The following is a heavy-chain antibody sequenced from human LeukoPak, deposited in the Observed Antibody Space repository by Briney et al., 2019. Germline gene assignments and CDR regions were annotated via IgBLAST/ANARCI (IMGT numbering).Heavy chain of an antibody. CDR2: IYTSGST. CDR1: SGSISNYY. CDR3: ARDSSIDYSSSSGFYYYGVDV. D-gene: IGHD6-6*01. V-gene: IGHV4-4*07. J-gene: IGHJ6*02. Sequence: PSETLSLTCTVSSGSISNYYWSWIRQPAGKKLEWIGRIYTSGSTNYKPSLKSRVTMSVDTSKNQFSLKLSSVTAADTAVYYCARDSSIDYSSSSGFYYYGVDVWGQGTTVTVSS.